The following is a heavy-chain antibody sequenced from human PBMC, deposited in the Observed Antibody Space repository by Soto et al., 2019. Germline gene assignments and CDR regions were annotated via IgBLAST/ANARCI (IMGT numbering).Heavy chain of an antibody. Sequence: QITLKESGPTLVKPTQTLTLTCTFSGLSLSTSGVGVGWIRQPPGKALEWLALIYWDDDKRYSPSLKSRLTITHDTYKNQLVLTMTDMEPVDTATYYCAHILSYGDYGAGGLNWFDPWGQGTLVTVSS. CDR2: IYWDDDK. CDR1: GLSLSTSGVG. V-gene: IGHV2-5*02. J-gene: IGHJ5*02. CDR3: AHILSYGDYGAGGLNWFDP. D-gene: IGHD4-17*01.